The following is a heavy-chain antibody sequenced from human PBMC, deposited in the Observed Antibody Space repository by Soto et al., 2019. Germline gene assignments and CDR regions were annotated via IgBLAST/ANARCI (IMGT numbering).Heavy chain of an antibody. CDR2: IIPILGIA. J-gene: IGHJ5*02. V-gene: IGHV1-69*04. Sequence: GASVKVSCKASGGTFSSYTISWVRQAPGQGLEWMGRIIPILGIATYAEKFQGRVTITADESTNTAYMELSSLRYDDTAVYYCTRDLYYFDSSAYYGHNWFDPWGQGTRVTVSS. CDR3: TRDLYYFDSSAYYGHNWFDP. CDR1: GGTFSSYT. D-gene: IGHD3-22*01.